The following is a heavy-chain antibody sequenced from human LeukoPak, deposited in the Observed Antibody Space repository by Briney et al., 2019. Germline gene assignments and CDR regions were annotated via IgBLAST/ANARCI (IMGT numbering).Heavy chain of an antibody. CDR3: AKSGGYGLIDY. Sequence: SETLSLTCTVSGASVSGSAYYWGWLRQPPGKGLEWIANIYYSGSTYYNESLESRVTISIDTSKNQFSLKLNSVTAADTAMYYCAKSGGYGLIDYWGQGTLVTVSS. V-gene: IGHV4-39*01. CDR1: GASVSGSAYY. CDR2: IYYSGST. D-gene: IGHD1-26*01. J-gene: IGHJ4*02.